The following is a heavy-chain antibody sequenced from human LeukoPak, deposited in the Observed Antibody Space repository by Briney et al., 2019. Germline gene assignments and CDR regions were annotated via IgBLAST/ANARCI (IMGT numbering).Heavy chain of an antibody. V-gene: IGHV3-74*01. CDR2: INSYGSST. CDR3: ARGRGVDY. CDR1: GFTFSSYW. Sequence: GGSLGLSCAASGFTFSSYWMSWVRQAPGKGLVWVSHINSYGSSTSYADSVKGRFTISRDNAKNTLYLQMNSLRAEDTAVYYCARGRGVDYWGQGTLVTVSS. J-gene: IGHJ4*02.